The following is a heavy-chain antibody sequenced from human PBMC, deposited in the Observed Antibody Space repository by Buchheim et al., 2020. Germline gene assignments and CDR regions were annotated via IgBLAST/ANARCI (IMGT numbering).Heavy chain of an antibody. J-gene: IGHJ6*02. V-gene: IGHV1-2*02. CDR1: GYTFTGYY. CDR2: INPNSGGT. D-gene: IGHD1-26*01. Sequence: QVQLVQSGAEVKKPGASVKVSCKASGYTFTGYYMHWVRQAPGQGLEWMGWINPNSGGTNYAQKFQGRVTMTRGTSISTAYMELSRLGSDDTAVYYCAREEVGATKSYYYYYGMDVWGQGTT. CDR3: AREEVGATKSYYYYYGMDV.